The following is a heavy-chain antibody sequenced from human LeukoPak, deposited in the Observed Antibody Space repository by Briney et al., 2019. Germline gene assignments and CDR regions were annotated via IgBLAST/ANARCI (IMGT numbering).Heavy chain of an antibody. CDR2: IKQDGSGK. J-gene: IGHJ3*02. Sequence: GGSLRLSCAASGFTFSSYWMSWVRQAPGKGLEWVANIKQDGSGKYYVDSVKGRFTISRDNAKNSLYLQMNSLRAEDTAVYYCAAGGSSWYVRAPNAFDIWGQGTMVTVSS. V-gene: IGHV3-7*01. CDR3: AAGGSSWYVRAPNAFDI. CDR1: GFTFSSYW. D-gene: IGHD6-13*01.